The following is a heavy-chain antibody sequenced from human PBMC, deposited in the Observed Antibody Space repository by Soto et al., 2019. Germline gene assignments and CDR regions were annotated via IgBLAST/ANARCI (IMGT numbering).Heavy chain of an antibody. Sequence: EVQLVESGGGVVQPGGSLRLSCTASGFTFNTHWMHWCRQAPGKGLVWVSRIYFDGITTNYADSVKGRLTVYRANDKTTVYLHVNTLRDEDTAVYSGARGGAMGVDDLGQGTMVTVSS. D-gene: IGHD1-26*01. J-gene: IGHJ4*02. CDR2: IYFDGITT. V-gene: IGHV3-74*01. CDR1: GFTFNTHW. CDR3: ARGGAMGVDD.